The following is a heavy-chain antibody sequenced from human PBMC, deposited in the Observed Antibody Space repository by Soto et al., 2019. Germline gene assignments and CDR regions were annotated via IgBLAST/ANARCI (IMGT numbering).Heavy chain of an antibody. CDR3: TTSVTSAGAFGI. V-gene: IGHV3-15*01. CDR2: IKSTTDGGTT. CDR1: GFTFRNAW. Sequence: EVQLVESGGGLVKPGASLRLSCAASGFTFRNAWMSWVRQAPGKGLEWTGRIKSTTDGGTTDYAAPVKGRFTVSRDDSRNTLYLQMNSLKVEDTAVYYCTTSVTSAGAFGIWGQGTVVTVSS. D-gene: IGHD3-16*01. J-gene: IGHJ3*02.